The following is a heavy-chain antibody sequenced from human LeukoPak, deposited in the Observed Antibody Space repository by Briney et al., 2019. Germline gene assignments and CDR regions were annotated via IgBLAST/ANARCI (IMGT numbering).Heavy chain of an antibody. D-gene: IGHD6-6*01. Sequence: ASVKVSCKASGYTFTSYDINWVRQATGQGLEWMGIINPSGGSTSYAQKFQGRVTMTRDMSTSTVYMELSSLRSEDTAVYYCARRGSSSSAGAFDIWGQGTMVTVSS. J-gene: IGHJ3*02. V-gene: IGHV1-46*01. CDR1: GYTFTSYD. CDR2: INPSGGST. CDR3: ARRGSSSSAGAFDI.